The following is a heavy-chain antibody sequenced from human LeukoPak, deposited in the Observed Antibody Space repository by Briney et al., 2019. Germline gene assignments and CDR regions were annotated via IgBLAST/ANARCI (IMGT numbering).Heavy chain of an antibody. CDR2: IRYDGSNK. Sequence: PGGSLRLSCAASGFTFSSYGMHWVRQAPGKGLEWVAFIRYDGSNKYYADSVKGRFTISRDNSKNTLYLQMNSLRAEDTAVYYCAKGRGSFGEYTDYWGQGTLVTVSS. J-gene: IGHJ4*02. CDR1: GFTFSSYG. CDR3: AKGRGSFGEYTDY. D-gene: IGHD3-10*01. V-gene: IGHV3-30*02.